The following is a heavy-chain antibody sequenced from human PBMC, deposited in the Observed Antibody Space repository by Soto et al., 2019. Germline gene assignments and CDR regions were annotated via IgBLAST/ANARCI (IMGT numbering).Heavy chain of an antibody. J-gene: IGHJ6*02. CDR3: ARGGILRYFDWLSPVDYYYYGMDV. V-gene: IGHV1-2*04. Sequence: ASVKVSCKASGYTFTGYYMHWVRQAPGQGLEWMGWINPNSGGTNYAQKFQGWVTMTRDTSISTAYMELSRLRSDDTAVYYCARGGILRYFDWLSPVDYYYYGMDVWGQGTTVTVSS. CDR2: INPNSGGT. CDR1: GYTFTGYY. D-gene: IGHD3-9*01.